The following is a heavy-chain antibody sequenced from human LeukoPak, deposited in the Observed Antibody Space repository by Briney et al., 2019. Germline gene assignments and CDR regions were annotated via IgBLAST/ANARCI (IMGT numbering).Heavy chain of an antibody. CDR3: ARVAEYYYDSSGYSSYFDY. V-gene: IGHV1-69*01. Sequence: SVKVSCKASGGTFSSYAISWVRQAPGQGLEWMGGIIPIFGTTNYAQKFQGRVTITADESTSTAYMELSSLRSEDTAVYYCARVAEYYYDSSGYSSYFDYWGQGTLVTVSS. D-gene: IGHD3-22*01. J-gene: IGHJ4*02. CDR2: IIPIFGTT. CDR1: GGTFSSYA.